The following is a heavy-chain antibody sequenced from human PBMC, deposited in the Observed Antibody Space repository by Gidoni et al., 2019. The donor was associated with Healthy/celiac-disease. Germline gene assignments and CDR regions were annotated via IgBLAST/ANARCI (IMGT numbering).Heavy chain of an antibody. J-gene: IGHJ4*02. CDR1: GYTITGYY. CDR2: SNPNSGGT. Sequence: QVQLEQPGAEVKKPGASVKVSCKASGYTITGYYMHWVRQAPGQGLEWMGWSNPNSGGTNYAHKFQGRVTMTRDTSISTAYMELSRLRSDDTAVYYCARAPGDWRTVIVDYWGQGTLVTVSS. V-gene: IGHV1-2*07. D-gene: IGHD2-21*01. CDR3: ARAPGDWRTVIVDY.